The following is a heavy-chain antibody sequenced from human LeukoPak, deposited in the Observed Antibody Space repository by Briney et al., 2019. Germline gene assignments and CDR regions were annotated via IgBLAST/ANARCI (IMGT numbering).Heavy chain of an antibody. V-gene: IGHV3-74*01. CDR2: IHSGGSTT. J-gene: IGHJ4*02. CDR1: GFTFSTYW. CDR3: ARVLSDSSGWYHFDY. D-gene: IGHD6-19*01. Sequence: GGSLRLSCAASGFTFSTYWMHWVRQAPGKGLVWVARIHSGGSTTSYADSVKGRFTISRDNSKNTLYLQMNSLRAEDTAVYYCARVLSDSSGWYHFDYWGQGALVTVSS.